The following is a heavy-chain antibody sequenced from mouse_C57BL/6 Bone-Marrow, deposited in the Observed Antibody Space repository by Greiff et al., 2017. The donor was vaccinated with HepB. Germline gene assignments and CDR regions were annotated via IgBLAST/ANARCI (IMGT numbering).Heavy chain of an antibody. Sequence: EVHLVESGPGLVKPSQSLSLTCSVTGYSITSGYYWNWIRQFPGNKLEWMGYISYDGSNNYNPSLKNRISITRDTSKNQFFLKLNSVTTEDTATYYCAQLEEVAYWGQGTLVTVSA. V-gene: IGHV3-6*01. D-gene: IGHD1-3*01. J-gene: IGHJ3*01. CDR3: AQLEEVAY. CDR2: ISYDGSN. CDR1: GYSITSGYY.